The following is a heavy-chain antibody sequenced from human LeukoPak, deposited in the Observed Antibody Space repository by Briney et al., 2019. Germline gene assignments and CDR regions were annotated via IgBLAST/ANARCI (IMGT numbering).Heavy chain of an antibody. Sequence: ASVKVSCKASGYTFTSYWIGWVRQMPGKGLEWMGIIYPGDSDTRYSPSFQGQVTISADKSISTAYLQWSSLKASDTAMYYCARRKDSSSWYYFDYWGQGTLVTVSS. J-gene: IGHJ4*02. CDR1: GYTFTSYW. D-gene: IGHD6-13*01. CDR2: IYPGDSDT. V-gene: IGHV5-51*01. CDR3: ARRKDSSSWYYFDY.